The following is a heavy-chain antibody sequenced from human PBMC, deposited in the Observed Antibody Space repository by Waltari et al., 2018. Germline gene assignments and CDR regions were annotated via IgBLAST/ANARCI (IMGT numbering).Heavy chain of an antibody. CDR1: GFTFSTYS. D-gene: IGHD5-18*01. V-gene: IGHV3-48*01. CDR3: ARGRDGYSQDVFDI. CDR2: ISSSTSTT. J-gene: IGHJ3*02. Sequence: EVQLVESGGGLVQPGGSLRLSCAASGFTFSTYSMNWVRRAPGKGLEWVLYISSSTSTTYYADSVKGRFTISRDNAKNSLYLQMNSLRAEDTAVYYCARGRDGYSQDVFDIWGQGTMVSVSS.